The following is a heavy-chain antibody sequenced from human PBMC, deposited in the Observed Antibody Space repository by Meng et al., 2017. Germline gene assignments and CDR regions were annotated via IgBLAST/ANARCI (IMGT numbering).Heavy chain of an antibody. Sequence: ASVKVSCKASGYTFTGYYMHWVRQAPGQGLEWMGRINPNSGGTNYAQKFQGRVTITADESTSTAYMELSSLRSEDTAVYYCARGRGYSYGYLAEALDYWGQGTLVTVSS. J-gene: IGHJ4*02. CDR1: GYTFTGYY. V-gene: IGHV1-2*06. CDR2: INPNSGGT. CDR3: ARGRGYSYGYLAEALDY. D-gene: IGHD5-18*01.